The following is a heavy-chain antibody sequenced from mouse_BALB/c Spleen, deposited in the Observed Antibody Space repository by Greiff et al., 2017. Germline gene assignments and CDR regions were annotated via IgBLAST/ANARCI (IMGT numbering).Heavy chain of an antibody. CDR3: ARYGNSQDAMDY. Sequence: EVQVVESGPGLVKPSQSLSLTCSVTGYSITSGYYWNWIRQFPGNKLEWMGYISYDGSNNYNPSLKNRISITRDTSKNQFFLKLNSVTTEDTATYYCARYGNSQDAMDYWGQGTSVTVSS. V-gene: IGHV3-6*02. CDR2: ISYDGSN. D-gene: IGHD2-10*02. CDR1: GYSITSGYY. J-gene: IGHJ4*01.